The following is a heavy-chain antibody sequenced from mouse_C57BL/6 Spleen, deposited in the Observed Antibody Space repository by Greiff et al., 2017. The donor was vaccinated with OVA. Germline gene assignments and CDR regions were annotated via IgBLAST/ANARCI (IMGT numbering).Heavy chain of an antibody. D-gene: IGHD2-1*01. J-gene: IGHJ2*01. CDR3: ARDAPYGNYFDY. V-gene: IGHV7-1*01. CDR2: SRNKANDYTT. CDR1: GFTFSDFY. Sequence: EVHLVESGGGLVQSGRSLRLSCATSGFTFSDFYMEWVRQAPGKGLEWIAASRNKANDYTTEYSASVKGRFIVSRDTSQSILYLQMKALRAEDTAIDYCARDAPYGNYFDYWGQGTTLTVSS.